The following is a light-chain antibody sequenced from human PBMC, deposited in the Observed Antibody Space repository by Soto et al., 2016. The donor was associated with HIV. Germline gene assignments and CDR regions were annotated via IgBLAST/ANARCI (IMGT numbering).Light chain of an antibody. J-gene: IGKJ2*01. V-gene: IGKV1-9*01. CDR1: QGISNF. CDR2: AAS. CDR3: LQDYSHPFT. Sequence: DIQLTQSPAFLSASVGDRVTITCRASQGISNFLGWYQQKPGKPPKLLIYAASRLQSGVPSRFSGSGSGTEFTLTISSLQPEDFATYFCLQDYSHPFTFGQGTRVETK.